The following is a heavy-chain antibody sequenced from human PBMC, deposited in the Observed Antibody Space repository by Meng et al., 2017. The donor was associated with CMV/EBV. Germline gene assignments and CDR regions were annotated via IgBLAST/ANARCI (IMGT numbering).Heavy chain of an antibody. CDR3: ARDSRLWSNYYYYGMDV. D-gene: IGHD4/OR15-4a*01. Sequence: GGSLRLSCAASGFTLRNYWIHWVRQAPGKGLMWVSRVNSDASSTNYADSVKGRFTFSRDNAKNTVYLQMNSLRAEDTAVYYCARDSRLWSNYYYYGMDVWGQGTTVTVSS. J-gene: IGHJ6*02. CDR1: GFTLRNYW. V-gene: IGHV3-74*01. CDR2: VNSDASST.